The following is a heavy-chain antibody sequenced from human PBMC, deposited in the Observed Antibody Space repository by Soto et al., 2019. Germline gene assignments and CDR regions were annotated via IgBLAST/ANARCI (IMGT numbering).Heavy chain of an antibody. D-gene: IGHD6-6*01. J-gene: IGHJ6*02. CDR2: IHPSDFDT. Sequence: PGESLKISCKGSGYSFTSYWIGWVRQMPGKGLEWMGIIHPSDFDTRYSPSFQGQVTISADKFISTAYLQWSSLKASDTAMYYCARHRSIPSGMDVWGQWTTVTVCS. V-gene: IGHV5-51*01. CDR1: GYSFTSYW. CDR3: ARHRSIPSGMDV.